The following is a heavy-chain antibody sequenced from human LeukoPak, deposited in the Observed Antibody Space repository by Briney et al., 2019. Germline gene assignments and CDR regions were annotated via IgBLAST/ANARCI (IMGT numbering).Heavy chain of an antibody. V-gene: IGHV3-53*01. CDR2: IYSGGST. J-gene: IGHJ4*02. Sequence: GGSLRLSCAASGFTVSSNYMSWVRQAPGKGLEWVSVIYSGGSTYYADSVKGRFTISRDNSKNTLYLQMNSLRAEDTAVYYCARAVKSHGDSLGYWGQGTLVTVSS. D-gene: IGHD4-17*01. CDR1: GFTVSSNY. CDR3: ARAVKSHGDSLGY.